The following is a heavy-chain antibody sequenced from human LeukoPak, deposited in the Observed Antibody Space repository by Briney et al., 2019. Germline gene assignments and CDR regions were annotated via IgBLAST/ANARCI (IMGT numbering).Heavy chain of an antibody. J-gene: IGHJ4*02. D-gene: IGHD3-9*01. CDR3: AREDYDILTGPRGIDY. Sequence: GGSLRLSCAASGFTFSSYSMKWVRQAPGTRLEWVASISSSSYIYYADSVKGRFTISRDNAKNSLYLQMNSLRAEDTAVYYCAREDYDILTGPRGIDYWGQGTLVTVSS. CDR2: ISSSSYI. CDR1: GFTFSSYS. V-gene: IGHV3-21*01.